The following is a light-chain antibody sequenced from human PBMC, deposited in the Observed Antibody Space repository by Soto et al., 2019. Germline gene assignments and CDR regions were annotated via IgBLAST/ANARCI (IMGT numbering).Light chain of an antibody. CDR3: QQRSNWPPWT. J-gene: IGKJ1*01. CDR1: QSVSSC. CDR2: DAS. Sequence: EIVLTQSPATLSLSPGERATLSCRASQSVSSCLAWYQQKPGQAPRLLIYDASNRATGIPARFSGSGSGTDVTLTISSLEPEDFAVYYCQQRSNWPPWTFGQGTKVEIK. V-gene: IGKV3-11*01.